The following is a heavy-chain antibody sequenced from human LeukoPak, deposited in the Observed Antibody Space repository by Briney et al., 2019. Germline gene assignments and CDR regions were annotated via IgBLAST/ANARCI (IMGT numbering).Heavy chain of an antibody. J-gene: IGHJ4*02. Sequence: SETLSLTCTVSGGSISSYYWSWIRQPPGKGLEWIGYIYYSGSTNYNPSLKSRVTISVDTSKNQFSLKLSSVTAADTAVYYCARDRGDGYNYWGQGTLVTVSS. CDR2: IYYSGST. V-gene: IGHV4-59*01. CDR1: GGSISSYY. CDR3: ARDRGDGYNY. D-gene: IGHD5-24*01.